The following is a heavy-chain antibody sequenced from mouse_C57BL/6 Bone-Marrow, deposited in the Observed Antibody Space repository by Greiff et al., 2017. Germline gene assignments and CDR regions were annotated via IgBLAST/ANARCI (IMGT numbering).Heavy chain of an antibody. CDR1: GFTFKTYA. CDR3: VRHDGFLTMDY. J-gene: IGHJ4*01. Sequence: EVQLVESGGGLVQPKGSLKLSCAASGFTFKTYAMNWVRQAPGQGVEWVARIRSKSKNYATYYADSVKDRFTYSRDDSQSMLYLQMNYLKTEDKARYYCVRHDGFLTMDYWGQGTSLTVSS. V-gene: IGHV10-1*02. D-gene: IGHD2-3*01. CDR2: IRSKSKNYAT.